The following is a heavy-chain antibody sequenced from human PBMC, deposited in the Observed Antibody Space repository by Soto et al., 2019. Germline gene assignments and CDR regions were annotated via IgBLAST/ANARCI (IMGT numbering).Heavy chain of an antibody. CDR3: AKGDCSGGSCYFSAFDI. Sequence: QVQLVESGGGVVQPGRSLRLSCAASGFTFSSYGMHWVRQAPGKGLVWVAVISYDGTNNYYTESVKGRFTISRDNSKNTLFLQMNSLRAEDTAVYFCAKGDCSGGSCYFSAFDIWGQGTMVTVSS. D-gene: IGHD2-15*01. CDR2: ISYDGTNN. V-gene: IGHV3-30*18. J-gene: IGHJ3*02. CDR1: GFTFSSYG.